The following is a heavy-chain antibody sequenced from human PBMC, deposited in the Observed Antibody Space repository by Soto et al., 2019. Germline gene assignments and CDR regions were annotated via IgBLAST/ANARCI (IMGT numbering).Heavy chain of an antibody. CDR2: ISYSGHT. CDR3: ARRDWNEAFDI. CDR1: GGSIGSHY. J-gene: IGHJ3*02. Sequence: LSLTCTVSGGSIGSHYWSWIRQRPGKGLEWIGYISYSGHTNYNPSLKSRVAISLDTSKNQFSLKLRSVTAADTAVYYCARRDWNEAFDIWGQGTMVTVSS. V-gene: IGHV4-59*11. D-gene: IGHD1-1*01.